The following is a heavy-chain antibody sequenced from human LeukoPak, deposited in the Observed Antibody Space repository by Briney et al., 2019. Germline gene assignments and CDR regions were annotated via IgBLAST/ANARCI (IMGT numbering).Heavy chain of an antibody. Sequence: PGGSLRLSCAASGFTFDDYAMHWVRQAPGKGLEWVSGISWNSGSIGYADSVKGRFTISRDNAKNSLYLQMNSLRAEDTALYYCAKGRYVDYYPDAFDIWGQGTMVTVS. D-gene: IGHD4-17*01. CDR2: ISWNSGSI. CDR1: GFTFDDYA. V-gene: IGHV3-9*01. CDR3: AKGRYVDYYPDAFDI. J-gene: IGHJ3*02.